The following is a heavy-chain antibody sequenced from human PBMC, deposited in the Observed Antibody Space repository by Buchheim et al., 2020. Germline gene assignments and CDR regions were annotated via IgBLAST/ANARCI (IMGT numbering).Heavy chain of an antibody. V-gene: IGHV5-51*01. CDR3: ARRPAAAGVISAFDF. J-gene: IGHJ4*02. Sequence: EVQLVQSGAEVKKPGESLKISCKGSGYRFTNYWIGWVRQMPGKGLEYLGIIYPGDSDTRYSPSFQGQVTISADKSIGTAYPQWASLEASDTAAYYCARRPAAAGVISAFDFWGQGIL. D-gene: IGHD6-13*01. CDR2: IYPGDSDT. CDR1: GYRFTNYW.